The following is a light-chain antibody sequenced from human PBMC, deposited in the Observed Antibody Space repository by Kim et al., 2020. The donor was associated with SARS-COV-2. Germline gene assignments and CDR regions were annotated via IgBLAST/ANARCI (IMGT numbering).Light chain of an antibody. Sequence: VSPGPTASNTGSGDKLGHQYVCWYRQKPGQSPEVVIYQDTQRPSGIPERFSSSNSGNTATLIVSGIQDVDKADYYCQMWDSTTTVFGGGTQLTVL. CDR1: KLGHQY. V-gene: IGLV3-1*01. CDR2: QDT. J-gene: IGLJ2*01. CDR3: QMWDSTTTV.